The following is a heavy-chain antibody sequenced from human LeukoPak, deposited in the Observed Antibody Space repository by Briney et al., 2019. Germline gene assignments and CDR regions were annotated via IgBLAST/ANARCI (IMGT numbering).Heavy chain of an antibody. CDR1: GGTFSSYA. CDR2: IIPILGIA. J-gene: IGHJ4*02. D-gene: IGHD3-22*01. CDR3: ARDIIGYYDSSGYLDY. Sequence: EASVTVSCKASGGTFSSYAISWVRQAPGQGLEWMGRIIPILGIANYAQKFQGRVTITADKSTSTAYMELSSLRSEDTAVYYCARDIIGYYDSSGYLDYWGQGTLVTVSS. V-gene: IGHV1-69*04.